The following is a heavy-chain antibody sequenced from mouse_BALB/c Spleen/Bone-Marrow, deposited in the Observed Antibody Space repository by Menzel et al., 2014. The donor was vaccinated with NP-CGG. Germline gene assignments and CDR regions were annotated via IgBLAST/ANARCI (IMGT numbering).Heavy chain of an antibody. J-gene: IGHJ3*01. Sequence: VQLQQSGPDLVKPSQSLSLTCTVTGYSITSGYGWHWIRQFPGNKLEWMGYIHYSGSTNYNQSLKSRISITRDTSKNQFFLQLNSVTTGDTATYYCAREARTTARFAYWGQGTLVTVSA. CDR1: GYSITSGYG. CDR3: AREARTTARFAY. D-gene: IGHD1-2*01. V-gene: IGHV3-1*02. CDR2: IHYSGST.